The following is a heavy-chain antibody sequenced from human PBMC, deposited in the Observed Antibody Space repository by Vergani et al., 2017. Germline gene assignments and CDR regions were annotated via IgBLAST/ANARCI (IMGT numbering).Heavy chain of an antibody. CDR1: GGSMRGYY. Sequence: QVRLQESGPGLVKPSETLSLTCSVSGGSMRGYYWSWIRQPPGKELEWIGYVYHSGSTNYNPSLETRVTISGDTSKNQFSLKLNSVTAADTAVYYCASDTHSGQRADRWGQGILVTVTS. V-gene: IGHV4-59*01. D-gene: IGHD6-19*01. CDR2: VYHSGST. J-gene: IGHJ5*02. CDR3: ASDTHSGQRADR.